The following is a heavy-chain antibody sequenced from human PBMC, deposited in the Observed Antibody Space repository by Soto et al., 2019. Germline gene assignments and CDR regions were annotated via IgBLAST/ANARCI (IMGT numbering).Heavy chain of an antibody. CDR2: MSYDGNSK. CDR1: GFTFSSYS. V-gene: IGHV3-30-3*01. D-gene: IGHD2-21*01. CDR3: ARGRTVRDHDDFDL. Sequence: QVQLVESGGGVVQRGRSLRLSCAASGFTFSSYSMHWVRQAPGKGLEWVAAMSYDGNSKYFADSVKGRFTISRDNSKNTLSLQMHSLGAEDSAVYYCARGRTVRDHDDFDLWGQGTLVTVSS. J-gene: IGHJ4*02.